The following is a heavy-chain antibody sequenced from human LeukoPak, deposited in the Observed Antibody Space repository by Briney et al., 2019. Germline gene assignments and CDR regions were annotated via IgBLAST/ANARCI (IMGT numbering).Heavy chain of an antibody. CDR1: GGSIITTNW. Sequence: PSGTLSLTCGVSGGSIITTNWWSWVRQPPGKGLGWIGEVHLNGATNYNPSLESRVSMSIDKSKNQLSLKLSSVTAADTATYYCTRESGAFSPFGFWGQGTLVTVSS. D-gene: IGHD1-26*01. CDR2: VHLNGAT. CDR3: TRESGAFSPFGF. V-gene: IGHV4-4*02. J-gene: IGHJ4*02.